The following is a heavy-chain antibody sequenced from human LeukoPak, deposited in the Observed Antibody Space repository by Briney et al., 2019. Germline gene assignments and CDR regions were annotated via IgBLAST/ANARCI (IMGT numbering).Heavy chain of an antibody. D-gene: IGHD3-10*01. V-gene: IGHV1-18*01. J-gene: IGHJ6*02. CDR1: GYTFTSYD. Sequence: ASVKVSCKASGYTFTSYDVSWARQAPGQGLEWMGWISGYNGNTNYAQKLQGRVTMTTDTSTSTAYMELRSLRSDDTAVYYCAREGKYYYGSGSYYLGYYYYGMDVWGQGTTVTVSS. CDR2: ISGYNGNT. CDR3: AREGKYYYGSGSYYLGYYYYGMDV.